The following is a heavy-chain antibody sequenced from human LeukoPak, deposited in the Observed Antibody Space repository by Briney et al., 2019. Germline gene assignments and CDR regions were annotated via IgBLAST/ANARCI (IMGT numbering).Heavy chain of an antibody. V-gene: IGHV3-74*01. J-gene: IGHJ4*02. CDR1: GFTFSSYW. CDR3: ARVPGIQLWLPDY. D-gene: IGHD5-18*01. Sequence: PGGSLRLSCAASGFTFSSYWMHWVRQAPGKGLVWVSRINSDGSSTSYADSVKGRFTISRDNAKNTLYLQMNSLRAEDTAVYYCARVPGIQLWLPDYWGQGTLVTVSS. CDR2: INSDGSST.